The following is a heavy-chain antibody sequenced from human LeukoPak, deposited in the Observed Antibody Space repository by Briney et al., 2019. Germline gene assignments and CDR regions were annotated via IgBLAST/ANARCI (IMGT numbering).Heavy chain of an antibody. D-gene: IGHD2-8*01. CDR1: GFTFSSYA. J-gene: IGHJ4*02. CDR3: AREEMVYSFDY. Sequence: GGSLRLSCAASGFTFSSYAVHWVRQAPGKGLEWVAVLSFDGSNKYYADSVKGRFTISRDVSKNTLYLQMNSLRAEDTAVYYCAREEMVYSFDYWGQGTLVTVSS. V-gene: IGHV3-30-3*01. CDR2: LSFDGSNK.